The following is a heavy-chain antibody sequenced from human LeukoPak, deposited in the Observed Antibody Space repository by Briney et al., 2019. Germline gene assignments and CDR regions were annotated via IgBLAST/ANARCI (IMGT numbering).Heavy chain of an antibody. J-gene: IGHJ4*02. V-gene: IGHV4-39*01. Sequence: SETLSLTCTVSGGSISSSSYYWGWLRQPPGKGLEWIGSIYYSGSTYYNPSLKSRVTISVDTSKNQFSLKLSSVTAADTAVYYCARQHGVRVLLWFGELSFDYWGQGTLVTVSS. CDR1: GGSISSSSYY. CDR3: ARQHGVRVLLWFGELSFDY. D-gene: IGHD3-10*01. CDR2: IYYSGST.